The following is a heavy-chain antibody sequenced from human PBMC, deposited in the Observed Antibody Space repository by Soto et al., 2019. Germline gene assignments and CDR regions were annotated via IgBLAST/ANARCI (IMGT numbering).Heavy chain of an antibody. J-gene: IGHJ4*02. V-gene: IGHV3-30*18. CDR1: GFTFSSYG. CDR3: AKGPRRIAAAGTRLDY. Sequence: LRLSCAASGFTFSSYGMHWVRQAPGKGLEWVAVISYDGSNKYYADSVKGRFTISRDNSKNTLYLQMNSLRAEDTAVYYCAKGPRRIAAAGTRLDYWGQGTLVTVSS. D-gene: IGHD6-13*01. CDR2: ISYDGSNK.